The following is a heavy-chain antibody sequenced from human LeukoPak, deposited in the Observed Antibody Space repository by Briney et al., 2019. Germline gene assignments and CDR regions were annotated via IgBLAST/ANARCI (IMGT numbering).Heavy chain of an antibody. CDR1: GFTFSNAW. CDR3: ATDLRWELQFDY. D-gene: IGHD2-15*01. V-gene: IGHV3-15*01. Sequence: GGSLRLSCAVSGFTFSNAWMTWVRQAPGKGLEWVGRIRSQADGGTTDYAAPVKGRFTISRDDSKNTLYLQMNSLKTEDTAVYYCATDLRWELQFDYWGQGTLVTASS. J-gene: IGHJ4*02. CDR2: IRSQADGGTT.